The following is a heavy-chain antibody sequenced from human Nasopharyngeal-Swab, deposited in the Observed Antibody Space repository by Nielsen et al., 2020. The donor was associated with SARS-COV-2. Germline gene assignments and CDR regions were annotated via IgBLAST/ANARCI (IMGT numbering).Heavy chain of an antibody. D-gene: IGHD6-6*01. Sequence: GGSLRLSCVASGFTFSSYEMNWVRQAPGKGLEWLSYISSSGSITYYADSVKGRLTISRDNAKNSVFLQMDSLRAEDTAVYYCARRYSSSSGALPDYWGQGTLVTVSS. CDR2: ISSSGSIT. J-gene: IGHJ4*02. CDR1: GFTFSSYE. CDR3: ARRYSSSSGALPDY. V-gene: IGHV3-48*03.